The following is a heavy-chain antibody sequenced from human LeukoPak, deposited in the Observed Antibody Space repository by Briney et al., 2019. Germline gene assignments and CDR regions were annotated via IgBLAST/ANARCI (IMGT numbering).Heavy chain of an antibody. J-gene: IGHJ6*02. CDR1: GYTFTGYY. D-gene: IGHD4-23*01. CDR3: ARVLAINYGGNSLYYYGMDV. Sequence: ASVKVSCKASGYTFTGYYIHWVRQAPGQGLEWMGWINPNSGGTNYAQKFQGRVTMTRDTSISTAYMELSRLRSDDTAVYYCARVLAINYGGNSLYYYGMDVWGQGTTVTVSS. V-gene: IGHV1-2*02. CDR2: INPNSGGT.